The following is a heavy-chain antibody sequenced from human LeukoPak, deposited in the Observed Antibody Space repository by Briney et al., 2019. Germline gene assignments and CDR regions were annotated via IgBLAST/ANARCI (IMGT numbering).Heavy chain of an antibody. V-gene: IGHV4-39*01. CDR1: GGSISSSSYY. Sequence: SETLSLTCTVSGGSISSSSYYWGWIRQPPGKGLEWIGSIYYSGSTYYNPSLKSRVTISVDTSKNQFSLKLSSVTAADTAVYYCARLGTRGDYLYYSDYWGQGTLVTVSS. CDR3: ARLGTRGDYLYYSDY. CDR2: IYYSGST. J-gene: IGHJ4*02. D-gene: IGHD4-17*01.